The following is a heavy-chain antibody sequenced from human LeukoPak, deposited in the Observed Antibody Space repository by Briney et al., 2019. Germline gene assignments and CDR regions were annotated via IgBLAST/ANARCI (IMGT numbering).Heavy chain of an antibody. D-gene: IGHD6-19*01. J-gene: IGHJ4*02. Sequence: PGGSLRLSCAASGFIFRDYHMNWIRQAPGKGLEWVSYISPGGDATYFADSVRGRFTISRDNAKNSLYLQMNSLTAEDAAVCYCAGGLDIAVAGPGGYFDYWGQGTLVTVSS. V-gene: IGHV3-11*01. CDR3: AGGLDIAVAGPGGYFDY. CDR2: ISPGGDAT. CDR1: GFIFRDYH.